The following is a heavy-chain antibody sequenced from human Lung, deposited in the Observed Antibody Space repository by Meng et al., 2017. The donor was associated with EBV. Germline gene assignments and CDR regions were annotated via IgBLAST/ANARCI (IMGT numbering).Heavy chain of an antibody. CDR1: CGSISSGDYY. J-gene: IGHJ4*02. CDR3: AREWCSGGSCYPDY. Sequence: HVPLQEPGPVLLTPSQTLSLTCTLSCGSISSGDYYWSWICQPPGKGLEWIGYIYYSGSTYYNPSLKSRVTISVDTSKNQFSLKLSSVTAADTAVYYCAREWCSGGSCYPDYWGQGTLVTVSS. D-gene: IGHD2-15*01. V-gene: IGHV4-30-4*01. CDR2: IYYSGST.